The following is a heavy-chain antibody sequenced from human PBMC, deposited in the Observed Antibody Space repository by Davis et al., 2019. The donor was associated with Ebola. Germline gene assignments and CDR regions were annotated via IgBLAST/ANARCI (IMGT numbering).Heavy chain of an antibody. CDR3: ARRSRNGSYFGDAFDI. CDR1: GYNFDIYW. Sequence: GESLKISCKGSGYNFDIYWIAWVRQVPGKGLDWMGIIYPDDSDTRYSPSFQGQVTISADKSTGTAYLHWSSLKASDTAMYYCARRSRNGSYFGDAFDIWGQGTMVTVSS. V-gene: IGHV5-51*01. D-gene: IGHD1-26*01. CDR2: IYPDDSDT. J-gene: IGHJ3*02.